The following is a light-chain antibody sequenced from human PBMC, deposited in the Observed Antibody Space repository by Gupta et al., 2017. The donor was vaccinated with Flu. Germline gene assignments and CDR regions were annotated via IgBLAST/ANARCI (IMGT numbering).Light chain of an antibody. CDR2: EAR. CDR1: SSDVGRFNV. CDR3: CSYAGSDLYV. J-gene: IGLJ1*01. Sequence: QSALTQPASVSGSPGQSITISCTGTSSDVGRFNVVSWYQQHPGKAPKLIIYEARKRPSGVANRFSGAKSGNTASLTISGLQEEDEADYFCCSYAGSDLYVFGTGTAVTIL. V-gene: IGLV2-23*01.